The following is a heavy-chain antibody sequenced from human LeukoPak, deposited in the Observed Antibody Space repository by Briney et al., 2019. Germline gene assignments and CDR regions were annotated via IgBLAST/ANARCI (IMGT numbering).Heavy chain of an antibody. D-gene: IGHD2-15*01. CDR3: ARTPCRSGGSCYLYFDY. CDR1: GFTFSSYG. CDR2: IWYDGSNK. Sequence: GGSLRLSCAASGFTFSSYGMHWVRQAPGKGLEWVAVIWYDGSNKYYADSVKGRFTISRDNSENTLYLQMNSLRAEDTAVYYCARTPCRSGGSCYLYFDYWGQGTLVTVSS. V-gene: IGHV3-33*08. J-gene: IGHJ4*02.